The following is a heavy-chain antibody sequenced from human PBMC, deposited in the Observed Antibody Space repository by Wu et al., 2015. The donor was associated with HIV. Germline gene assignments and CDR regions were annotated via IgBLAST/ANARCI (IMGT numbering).Heavy chain of an antibody. CDR1: GYTFTGYY. D-gene: IGHD2-2*01. V-gene: IGHV1-2*02. CDR2: INPNSGGT. J-gene: IGHJ4*02. CDR3: ARVPCSTSCYDYYFDY. Sequence: QVQLVQSGAEVKKPGASVKVSCKASGYTFTGYYMHWVRQAPGQGLEWMGWINPNSGGTNYAQKFQGRVTMTRDTSISTAYMELSRLRSDDTAVYYCARVPCSTSCYDYYFDYWGQGTLVTVSS.